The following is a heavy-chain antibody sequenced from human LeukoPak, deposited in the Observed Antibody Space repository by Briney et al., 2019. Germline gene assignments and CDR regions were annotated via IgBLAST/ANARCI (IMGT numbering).Heavy chain of an antibody. CDR1: GASISSYY. Sequence: SETLSLTCTVSGASISSYYWSWIRQPPGKGLEWIGYIFYNRNTNYNPSLKSRVTMSVDTSKNQFSLKLTSVTAADTAAYYCARHMVRGVMSYYYYGMDVWGQGTTVTVSS. D-gene: IGHD3-10*01. J-gene: IGHJ6*02. CDR2: IFYNRNT. V-gene: IGHV4-59*01. CDR3: ARHMVRGVMSYYYYGMDV.